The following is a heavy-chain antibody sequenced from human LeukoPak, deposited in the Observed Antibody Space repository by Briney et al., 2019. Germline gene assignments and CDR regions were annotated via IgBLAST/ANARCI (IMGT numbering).Heavy chain of an antibody. CDR1: GYTFTSYD. V-gene: IGHV1-8*03. D-gene: IGHD6-19*01. J-gene: IGHJ6*03. Sequence: ASVKVSCKASGYTFTSYDINWVRQVTGQGLEWMGWMNPKSGSTGYAQKFQGRVTITRNPSISTAYMEVSSLRYEDTAVYYCARRAVDNSYYYYMDVWGKGTTVTVSS. CDR3: ARRAVDNSYYYYMDV. CDR2: MNPKSGST.